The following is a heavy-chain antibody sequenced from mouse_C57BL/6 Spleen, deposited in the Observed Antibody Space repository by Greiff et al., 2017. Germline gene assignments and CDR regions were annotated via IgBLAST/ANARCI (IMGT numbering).Heavy chain of an antibody. J-gene: IGHJ3*01. CDR1: GYTFTSYW. V-gene: IGHV1-7*01. CDR3: ARGWLFAY. Sequence: QVQLQQSGAELAKPGASVKLSCKASGYTFTSYWMHWVKQRPGQGLEWIGYINPSSGYTKYNQKFKDKATLTADQSSSTAYMQLSSLTYEDSAVYYCARGWLFAYWGQGTLVTVSA. D-gene: IGHD3-3*01. CDR2: INPSSGYT.